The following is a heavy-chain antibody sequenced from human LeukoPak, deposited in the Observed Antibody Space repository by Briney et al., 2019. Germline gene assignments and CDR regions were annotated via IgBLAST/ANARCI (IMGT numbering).Heavy chain of an antibody. Sequence: GGSLRLSCAASGFTFSSYAMSWVRQAPGKGLEWVSAISGSGGSTYYADSVKGRFTISRDNSKNTLYLQMNSLRAEDTAVYYCARDKQWLGAFDIWGQGTMVTVSS. CDR3: ARDKQWLGAFDI. V-gene: IGHV3-23*01. J-gene: IGHJ3*02. D-gene: IGHD6-19*01. CDR1: GFTFSSYA. CDR2: ISGSGGST.